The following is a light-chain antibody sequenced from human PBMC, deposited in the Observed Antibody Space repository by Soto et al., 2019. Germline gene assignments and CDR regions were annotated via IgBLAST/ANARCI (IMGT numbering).Light chain of an antibody. J-gene: IGKJ2*01. CDR1: QSISSW. Sequence: DIQMTQSPSTLSASVGDRVTITCRASQSISSWLAWYQQKPGKAPNLLIYDASNLESGVPSRFSGSGSGTEFTLTISSLQPDDCATYYCQQYNSYSPYTFGQGTKLEIK. CDR2: DAS. V-gene: IGKV1-5*01. CDR3: QQYNSYSPYT.